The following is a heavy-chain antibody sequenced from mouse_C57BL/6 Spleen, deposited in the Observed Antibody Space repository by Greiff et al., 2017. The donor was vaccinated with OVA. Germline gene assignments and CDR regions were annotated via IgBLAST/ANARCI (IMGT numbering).Heavy chain of an antibody. CDR1: GYSFTSYY. V-gene: IGHV1-66*01. CDR3: ARLTGTGMDY. J-gene: IGHJ4*01. Sequence: QVQLQQSGPELVKPGASVKISCKASGYSFTSYYIHWVKQRPGQGLEWIGWIYPGSGNTKYNEKFKGKATLTADTSSSTAYMQLSSLTSEDSAVYYCARLTGTGMDYWGQGTSVTVSS. CDR2: IYPGSGNT. D-gene: IGHD4-1*01.